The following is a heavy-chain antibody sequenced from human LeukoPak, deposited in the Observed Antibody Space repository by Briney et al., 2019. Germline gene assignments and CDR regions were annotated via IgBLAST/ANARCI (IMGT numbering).Heavy chain of an antibody. D-gene: IGHD6-19*01. CDR2: INPSSGGT. Sequence: ASVKVSCKASGYTFTDYYVHWVRQAPGQGLEWMGWINPSSGGTNSAQQFQGRVAMARDTSTSTAYMELNSLTSDDTAMYYCARVVAGNWFDPWGQGTLVTVSS. V-gene: IGHV1-2*02. J-gene: IGHJ5*02. CDR1: GYTFTDYY. CDR3: ARVVAGNWFDP.